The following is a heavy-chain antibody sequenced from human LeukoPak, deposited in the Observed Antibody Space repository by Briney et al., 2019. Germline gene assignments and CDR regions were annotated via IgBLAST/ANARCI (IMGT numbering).Heavy chain of an antibody. J-gene: IGHJ4*02. CDR3: ARVDYYYDSSGFRGSYYFDY. CDR2: IYYSGST. D-gene: IGHD3-22*01. CDR1: GGSISSYY. Sequence: PSETLSLTCTVSGGSISSYYWSWIRPPPGKGLEGIGYIYYSGSTNYNPSLKSRVTISVDTSKNQFSLKLSSVTAADTAVYYCARVDYYYDSSGFRGSYYFDYWGQGTLVTVSS. V-gene: IGHV4-59*01.